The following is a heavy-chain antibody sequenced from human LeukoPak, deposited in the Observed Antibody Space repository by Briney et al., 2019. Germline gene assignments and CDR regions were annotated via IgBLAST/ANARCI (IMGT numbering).Heavy chain of an antibody. D-gene: IGHD3-22*01. CDR3: ARGDMYYYDSSGPNDY. V-gene: IGHV3-53*01. CDR2: IYGGTVT. CDR1: GFSVSTHF. J-gene: IGHJ4*02. Sequence: PGGSLRLSCAVSGFSVSTHFMTWVRQAPGKVLEWVSVIYGGTVTYYPDSVKGRFTISRDNAKNSLYLQMNSLRAEDTAVYYCARGDMYYYDSSGPNDYWGQGTLVTVSS.